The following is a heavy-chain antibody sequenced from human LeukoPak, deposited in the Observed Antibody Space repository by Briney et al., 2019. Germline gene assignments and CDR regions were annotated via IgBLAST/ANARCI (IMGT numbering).Heavy chain of an antibody. J-gene: IGHJ5*02. Sequence: KSSDPLSLTCAVYGGPFRGYYWSCFPPPTGKGLEWFGEINHRGSTNYNPSLKSRVTISVDTSKNQFSLKLSSVTAADTAVYYGARGDFWSGPGSHNWFDPWGQGTLVTVSS. CDR2: INHRGST. CDR1: GGPFRGYY. V-gene: IGHV4-34*01. CDR3: ARGDFWSGPGSHNWFDP. D-gene: IGHD3-3*01.